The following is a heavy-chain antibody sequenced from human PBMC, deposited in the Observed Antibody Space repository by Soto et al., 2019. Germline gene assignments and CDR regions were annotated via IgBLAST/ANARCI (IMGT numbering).Heavy chain of an antibody. CDR3: ARDPSGYNWFDP. J-gene: IGHJ5*02. Sequence: SETLSLTCTFSGGSVSSSYWILIRQTPGKGLEWIGYIYYSGTTNYNPSLKSRVTISVDTSKNQFSLKLSSVTAADTAVYYCARDPSGYNWFDPWGQGTLVTLSS. V-gene: IGHV4-59*02. CDR1: GGSVSSSY. CDR2: IYYSGTT. D-gene: IGHD3-22*01.